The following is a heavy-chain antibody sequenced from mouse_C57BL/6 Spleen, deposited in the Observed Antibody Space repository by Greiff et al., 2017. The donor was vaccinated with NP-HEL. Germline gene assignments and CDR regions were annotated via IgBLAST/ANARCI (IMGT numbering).Heavy chain of an antibody. D-gene: IGHD3-3*01. CDR2: IYPGDGDT. Sequence: VKLLESGPELVKPGASVKISCKASGYAFSSSWMNWVKQRPGKGLEWIGRIYPGDGDTNYNGKFKGKATLTADKSSSTAYMQLSSLTSEDSAVYFCARGGAGSFDYWGQGTTLTVSS. J-gene: IGHJ2*01. CDR3: ARGGAGSFDY. V-gene: IGHV1-82*01. CDR1: GYAFSSSW.